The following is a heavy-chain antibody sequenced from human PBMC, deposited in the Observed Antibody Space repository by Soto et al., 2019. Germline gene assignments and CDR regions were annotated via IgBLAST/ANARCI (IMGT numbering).Heavy chain of an antibody. J-gene: IGHJ4*02. CDR1: GYTFTSYG. CDR2: ISAYNGNT. CDR3: ARDLKRVYDILTGYCFDY. V-gene: IGHV1-18*01. Sequence: QVQLVQSGAEVKKPGASVKVSCKASGYTFTSYGISWVRQAPGQGLEWMGWISAYNGNTNYAQKLQGRVTMTTDTATRTAYMELRSLRSDDTAVYYCARDLKRVYDILTGYCFDYWGQGTLVTVSS. D-gene: IGHD3-9*01.